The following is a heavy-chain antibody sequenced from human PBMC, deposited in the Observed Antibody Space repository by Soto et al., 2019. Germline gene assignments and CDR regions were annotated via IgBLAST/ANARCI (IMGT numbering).Heavy chain of an antibody. V-gene: IGHV3-23*01. CDR3: ANLGYCSGGSCYSGPYYYGMDV. J-gene: IGHJ6*02. CDR1: GFTFSSYA. Sequence: GGSLRLSCSASGFTFSSYAMSWVRQAPGKGLEWVSAISGSGGSTYYADSVKGRFTISRDNSKNTLYLQMNSLRAEDTAVYYCANLGYCSGGSCYSGPYYYGMDVWGQGTTVTVSS. D-gene: IGHD2-15*01. CDR2: ISGSGGST.